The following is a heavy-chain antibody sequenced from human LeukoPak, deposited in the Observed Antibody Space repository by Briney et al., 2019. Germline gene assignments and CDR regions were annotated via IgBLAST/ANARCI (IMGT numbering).Heavy chain of an antibody. Sequence: SQTLSLTCTVSGGSISSGGYYWSWIRQPPGKGLEWIGYIYHSGSTYYNPSLKSRVTISVDRSKNQFSLKLSSVTAADTAVYYCARDNGEQGYYYYYYMDVWGKGTTVTVSS. J-gene: IGHJ6*03. D-gene: IGHD4-17*01. CDR2: IYHSGST. CDR1: GGSISSGGYY. CDR3: ARDNGEQGYYYYYYMDV. V-gene: IGHV4-30-2*01.